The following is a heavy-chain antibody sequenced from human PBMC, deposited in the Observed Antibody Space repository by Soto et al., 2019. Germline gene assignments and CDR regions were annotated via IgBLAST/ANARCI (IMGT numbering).Heavy chain of an antibody. V-gene: IGHV1-58*01. D-gene: IGHD5-12*01. Sequence: VASVKVSCKASGFTFTSSAVQWVRQARGQRLEWIGWIVVGSGNTNYAQKFQERVTITRDMSTSTAYMGLSSLRSEDTAVYYCAAPDIVATTPYYYYYGMDVWGQGTTVTVS. CDR1: GFTFTSSA. J-gene: IGHJ6*02. CDR3: AAPDIVATTPYYYYYGMDV. CDR2: IVVGSGNT.